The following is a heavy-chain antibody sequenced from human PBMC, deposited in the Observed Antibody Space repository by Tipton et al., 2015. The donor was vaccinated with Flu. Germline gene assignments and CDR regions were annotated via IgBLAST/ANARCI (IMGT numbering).Heavy chain of an antibody. CDR2: INHSGST. CDR1: SGSFSGYF. D-gene: IGHD4-11*01. CDR3: ARRDYSNYVSEPKNWFDP. Sequence: TLSLTCAVYSGSFSGYFWSWIRQPPGKGLEWIGEINHSGSTNYNPSLKSRVTISLDKSKNQFSLRLVSMTATDTAVYYCARRDYSNYVSEPKNWFDPWGQGILVTVSS. J-gene: IGHJ5*02. V-gene: IGHV4-34*01.